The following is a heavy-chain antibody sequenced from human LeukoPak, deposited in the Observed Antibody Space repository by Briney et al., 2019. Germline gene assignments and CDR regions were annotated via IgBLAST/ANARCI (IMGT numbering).Heavy chain of an antibody. CDR3: ARDASYSGSYLDY. CDR2: IKQAGSEK. V-gene: IGHV3-7*01. CDR1: GFTFSSYW. D-gene: IGHD1-26*01. Sequence: GGALRLSCADSGFTFSSYWMSWVRQAPGKELEWVANIKQAGSEKYYVDSVKGRFTISRDNAKNSLYLQLNSLRAEDTAVYYCARDASYSGSYLDYWGQGSLVTVSS. J-gene: IGHJ4*02.